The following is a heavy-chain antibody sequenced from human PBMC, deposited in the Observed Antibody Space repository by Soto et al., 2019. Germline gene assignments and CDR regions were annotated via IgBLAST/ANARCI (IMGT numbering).Heavy chain of an antibody. Sequence: QVQLVESGGGVVQPGRSLRLSCAASGFTFSSYGMHWVRQAPGKGLEWVAIISYDGSNQYYAESVKGRFTISRDNSKNTLYLQMNSLRAEDTAVYYCAKALGELSPESYDHWGQGVLVTVSS. D-gene: IGHD3-16*02. V-gene: IGHV3-30*18. CDR2: ISYDGSNQ. CDR3: AKALGELSPESYDH. J-gene: IGHJ4*02. CDR1: GFTFSSYG.